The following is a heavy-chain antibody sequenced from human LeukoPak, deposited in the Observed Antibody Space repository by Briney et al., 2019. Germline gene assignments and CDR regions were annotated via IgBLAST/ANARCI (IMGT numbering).Heavy chain of an antibody. J-gene: IGHJ4*02. CDR2: IRNDGSIK. CDR3: AKDQVAAYFDY. Sequence: GGSLRLSCAASGFTFSSYGMHWVRQAPGKGLEWVAFIRNDGSIKYYADSVQGRFTISRDNSKNTLYLQMNSLRAEDTAVFYCAKDQVAAYFDYWGQGSLVTVSS. V-gene: IGHV3-30*02. D-gene: IGHD2-15*01. CDR1: GFTFSSYG.